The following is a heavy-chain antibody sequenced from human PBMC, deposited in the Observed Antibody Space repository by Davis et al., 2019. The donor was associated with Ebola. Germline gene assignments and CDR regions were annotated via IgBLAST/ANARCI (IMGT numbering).Heavy chain of an antibody. J-gene: IGHJ6*02. Sequence: ASVKVSCKASGYTFTSYDINWVRQAPGQGLEWMGWMNPNSGNTGSAQKFQGRVTMTRNTSISTAYMELSSLRSDDTAVYYCAADRDIVVVPAAPTRYYYYYGMDVWGQGTTVTVSS. V-gene: IGHV1-8*01. CDR2: MNPNSGNT. CDR1: GYTFTSYD. D-gene: IGHD2-2*01. CDR3: AADRDIVVVPAAPTRYYYYYGMDV.